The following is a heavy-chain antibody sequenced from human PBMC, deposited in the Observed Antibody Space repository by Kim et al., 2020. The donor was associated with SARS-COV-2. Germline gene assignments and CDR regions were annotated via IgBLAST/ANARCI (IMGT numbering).Heavy chain of an antibody. J-gene: IGHJ4*02. CDR1: GFALRSFA. D-gene: IGHD3-3*02. CDR2: ISYDAKHK. V-gene: IGHV3-30*04. Sequence: GGSLRLSCTASGFALRSFAIHWVRQTPGKGLEWVAVISYDAKHKYCVESVKDRFTISRDNSKDAVELQMNSLGTEDSAVYFCARERDASLAHGDFDYWGQGALVTVSS. CDR3: ARERDASLAHGDFDY.